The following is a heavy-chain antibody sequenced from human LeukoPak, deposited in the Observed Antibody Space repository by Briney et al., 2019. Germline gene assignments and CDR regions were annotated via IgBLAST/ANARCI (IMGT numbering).Heavy chain of an antibody. CDR2: ISGSGGST. J-gene: IGHJ5*02. D-gene: IGHD3-22*01. V-gene: IGHV3-23*01. Sequence: GGSLRLSCAASGFTFSSYGMSWVRQAPGKGLEWVSAISGSGGSTYYADSVKGRFTISRDNSKNTLYLQMNSLRAEDTAVYYCARDLGQYYDTSDNWFDPWGQGTLVTVSS. CDR1: GFTFSSYG. CDR3: ARDLGQYYDTSDNWFDP.